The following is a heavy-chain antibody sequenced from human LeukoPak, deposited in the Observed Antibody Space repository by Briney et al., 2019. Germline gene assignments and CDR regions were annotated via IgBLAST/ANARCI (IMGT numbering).Heavy chain of an antibody. Sequence: SETLSLTCNVSGGSISNYYWTWIRQPAGKGLEWIGRIYSSGTTTYNPSLKSRVAMSVDTSRNQFSLKMSSVTAADTAVYYCARVSPIAVAGSSYYYAMDVWGQGTTVTVSS. CDR3: ARVSPIAVAGSSYYYAMDV. CDR2: IYSSGTT. D-gene: IGHD6-19*01. V-gene: IGHV4-4*07. J-gene: IGHJ6*02. CDR1: GGSISNYY.